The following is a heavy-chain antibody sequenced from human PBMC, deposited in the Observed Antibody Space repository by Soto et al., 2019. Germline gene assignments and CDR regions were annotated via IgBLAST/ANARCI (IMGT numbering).Heavy chain of an antibody. D-gene: IGHD2-2*01. CDR3: AKIPYQLPPYATFFYVDV. CDR1: GFTFSSYA. CDR2: ISGSGGST. V-gene: IGHV3-23*01. J-gene: IGHJ6*03. Sequence: WGSLRLSCAAAGFTFSSYAMSWVRQASGKGLDWVSAISGSGGSTYYADSVKGRFTISRDNSKHTLYLQMNSLRAEDTSVYCCAKIPYQLPPYATFFYVDVWGKGTTVTVCS.